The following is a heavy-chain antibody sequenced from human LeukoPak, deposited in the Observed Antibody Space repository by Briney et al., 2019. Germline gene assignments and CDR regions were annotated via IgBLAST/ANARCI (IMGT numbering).Heavy chain of an antibody. CDR1: GFTFSSYW. CDR2: ISSSSDYI. Sequence: GGSLRLSCAASGFTFSSYWMHWVRQAPGKGLEWVSSISSSSDYIYYADSVKGRFTISRVNAKNSLYLQMNSLRAEDTAVYYCASAPLGSTRPWGQGTLVTVSS. D-gene: IGHD1-26*01. CDR3: ASAPLGSTRP. J-gene: IGHJ5*02. V-gene: IGHV3-21*01.